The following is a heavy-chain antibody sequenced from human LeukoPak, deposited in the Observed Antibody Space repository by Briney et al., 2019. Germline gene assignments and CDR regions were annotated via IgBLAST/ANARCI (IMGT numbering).Heavy chain of an antibody. D-gene: IGHD6-6*01. J-gene: IGHJ4*02. CDR1: GFTFSSFW. CDR3: ARDLRSSADY. V-gene: IGHV3-74*01. Sequence: GGSLRLSSAASGFTFSSFWMHWVRQAPGKGLVWVSRINIDGSASGTSYADSVKGRFTISRDNAKNMLYLQMNSLRAEDTAVYYCARDLRSSADYWGQGTLVTVSS. CDR2: INIDGSASGT.